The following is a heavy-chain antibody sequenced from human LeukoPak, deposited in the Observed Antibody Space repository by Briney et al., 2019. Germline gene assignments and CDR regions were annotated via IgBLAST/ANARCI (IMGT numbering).Heavy chain of an antibody. CDR3: ARGYYSSSRFDS. CDR2: ISYDGSNK. CDR1: GFTFSRYG. D-gene: IGHD6-13*01. J-gene: IGHJ5*01. V-gene: IGHV3-30*03. Sequence: GGSLRLSCAASGFTFSRYGMHWVRQAPGKGLEWVALISYDGSNKYYADSVKGRFTISRDNAENTLYMRMNSLRPEDTAVYYCARGYYSSSRFDSWGQGTLVTVSS.